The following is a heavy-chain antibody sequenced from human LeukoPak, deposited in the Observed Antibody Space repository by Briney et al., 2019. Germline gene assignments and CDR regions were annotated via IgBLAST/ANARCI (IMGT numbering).Heavy chain of an antibody. D-gene: IGHD2-15*01. CDR1: GFTFSSYG. V-gene: IGHV3-23*01. CDR2: ISGSGGST. CDR3: AKDLRRYCSGGSCPSNDY. Sequence: PGGSLRLSCAASGFTFSSYGMSWVRQAPGKGLEWVSAISGSGGSTYYADSVKGRFTISRDNSKNTLYLQMNSLRAEDTAVYYCAKDLRRYCSGGSCPSNDYWGQGTLVTVSS. J-gene: IGHJ4*02.